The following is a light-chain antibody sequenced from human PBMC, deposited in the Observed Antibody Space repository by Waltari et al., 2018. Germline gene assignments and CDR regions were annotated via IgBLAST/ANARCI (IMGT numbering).Light chain of an antibody. CDR3: ASWDDSLNGHWV. V-gene: IGLV1-44*01. Sequence: QSVLTQPPSASGTPGQRVTISCSGTSSNLGNNVVNWYQQVPGTAPKLLIYRNDRRPSGVPDRFSASKSGTSASLAISGLQSEDEAEDYCASWDDSLNGHWVFGGGTMVTVL. CDR2: RND. CDR1: SSNLGNNV. J-gene: IGLJ3*02.